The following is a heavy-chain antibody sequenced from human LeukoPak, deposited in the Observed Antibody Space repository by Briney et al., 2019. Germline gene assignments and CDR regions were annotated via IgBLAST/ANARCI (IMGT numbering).Heavy chain of an antibody. J-gene: IGHJ4*02. CDR1: GYSFTNYW. Sequence: GESLKISCKGSGYSFTNYWIGWVRQMPGKGLEWMGIIYPGDSDTRYSPSFQGQVTISADKSISTAYLQWSSLKASDTAMYYCARHSSNSGSYSSFDYWGQGTLVTVSS. D-gene: IGHD1-26*01. CDR3: ARHSSNSGSYSSFDY. CDR2: IYPGDSDT. V-gene: IGHV5-51*01.